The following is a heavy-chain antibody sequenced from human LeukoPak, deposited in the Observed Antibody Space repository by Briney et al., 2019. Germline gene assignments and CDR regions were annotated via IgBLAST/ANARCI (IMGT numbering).Heavy chain of an antibody. V-gene: IGHV4-59*01. CDR3: AGTPPPFLGRWFDP. CDR2: IYYSGST. Sequence: SETLSLTCTVSGGSISSYYWSWIRQPPGKGLEWIGYIYYSGSTNYNPSLKSRVTISVDTSKNQFSLKLSSVTAADTAVYYCAGTPPPFLGRWFDPWGQGTLVTVSS. J-gene: IGHJ5*02. D-gene: IGHD1-1*01. CDR1: GGSISSYY.